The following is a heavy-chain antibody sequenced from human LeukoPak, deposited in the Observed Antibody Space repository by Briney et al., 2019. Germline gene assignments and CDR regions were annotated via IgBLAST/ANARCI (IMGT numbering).Heavy chain of an antibody. V-gene: IGHV4-39*01. J-gene: IGHJ4*02. CDR2: VTFDGNT. Sequence: PSETLSLTCSVSDNAISISRYHWGWVRQPPGKGLEWIGTVTFDGNTNYSPSLKGRVSIFIEPSKNLCSLRVTSVTAADTAVFYCARRSPIENFFDFWGQGILVTVSS. CDR1: DNAISISRYH. CDR3: ARRSPIENFFDF.